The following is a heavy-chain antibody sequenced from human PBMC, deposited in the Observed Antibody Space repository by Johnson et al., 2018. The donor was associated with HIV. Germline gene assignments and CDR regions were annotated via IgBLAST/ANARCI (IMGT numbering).Heavy chain of an antibody. J-gene: IGHJ3*02. CDR1: GFTFSSYA. Sequence: VQLVESGGGVVQPGRSLRLSCAASGFTFSSYAMHWVRQAPGKGLEWVAVISYDGSNKYYTDSVKGRFTISRDNSKTTLFLQMNSLRADDTAVYYCVRRFYDSSAFDIWGQGTLVTVSS. CDR3: VRRFYDSSAFDI. V-gene: IGHV3-30*04. D-gene: IGHD3-22*01. CDR2: ISYDGSNK.